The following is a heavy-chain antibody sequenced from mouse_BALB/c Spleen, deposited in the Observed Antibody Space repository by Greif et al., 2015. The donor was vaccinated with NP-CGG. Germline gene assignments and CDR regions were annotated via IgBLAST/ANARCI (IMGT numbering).Heavy chain of an antibody. CDR1: GFTFSSYA. CDR2: ISSGGSYT. V-gene: IGHV5-9-3*01. CDR3: ARGTGDYDY. Sequence: DVQLVESGGGLVKPGGSLKLSCAASGFTFSSYAMSWVRQTPEKRLEWVATISSGGSYTYYPDSVKGRFTISRDNAKNTLYLQMSSLRSEETAMYYCARGTGDYDYWGQGTTLTVSS. J-gene: IGHJ2*01. D-gene: IGHD3-3*01.